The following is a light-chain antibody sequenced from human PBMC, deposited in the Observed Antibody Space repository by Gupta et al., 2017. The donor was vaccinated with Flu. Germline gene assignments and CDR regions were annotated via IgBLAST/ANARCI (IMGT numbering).Light chain of an antibody. J-gene: IGLJ3*02. CDR1: TSDVGGYNH. Sequence: SALTQPASVSGSPGQSVAISCTGTTSDVGGYNHVSWYQQHPGKAPKLIIYEVSERPAGVANRFSGSKSGNTASLTISGRQEEDEADYYCSSDRTGDNWVFGGGTKLTVL. V-gene: IGLV2-14*01. CDR2: EVS. CDR3: SSDRTGDNWV.